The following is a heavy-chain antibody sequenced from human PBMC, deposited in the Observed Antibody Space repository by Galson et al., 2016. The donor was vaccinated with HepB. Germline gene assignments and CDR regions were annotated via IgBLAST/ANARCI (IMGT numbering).Heavy chain of an antibody. V-gene: IGHV3-73*01. D-gene: IGHD3-10*01. Sequence: SLRLSCAASGFTFSGSTMHWVRQASGKGLEWVGRIRNKAYSYATAYAASVKGRFTISRDDSKNTAYLQMNSLKTEDTAVYYCTRQVPITMVRGVLPKYDDYYYYMDVWGRGTTVTVPS. J-gene: IGHJ6*03. CDR1: GFTFSGST. CDR2: IRNKAYSYAT. CDR3: TRQVPITMVRGVLPKYDDYYYYMDV.